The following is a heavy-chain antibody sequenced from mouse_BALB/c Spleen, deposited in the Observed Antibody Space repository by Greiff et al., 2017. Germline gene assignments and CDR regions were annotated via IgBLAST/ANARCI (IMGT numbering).Heavy chain of an antibody. CDR2: ISSGSSTI. V-gene: IGHV5-17*02. D-gene: IGHD4-1*01. CDR3: ARPLTGTRAMDY. Sequence: VESGGGLVQPGGSRKLSCAASGFTFSSFGMHWVRQAPEKGLEWVAYISSGSSTIYYADTVKGRFTISRDNPKNTLFLQMTSLRSEDTAMYYCARPLTGTRAMDYWGQGTSVTVSS. J-gene: IGHJ4*01. CDR1: GFTFSSFG.